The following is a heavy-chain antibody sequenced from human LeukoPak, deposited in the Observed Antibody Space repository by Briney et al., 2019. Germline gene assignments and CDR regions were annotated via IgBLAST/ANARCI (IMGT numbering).Heavy chain of an antibody. Sequence: GGSLRLSCAASGFTFSGSWMSWVRQAPGKGLEWVANINQDGSAKIYLDSVKGRFTISIDRGKNSLYLQMNSLRDEDTAVYYCARELSWSGRDYWGQGTLVTVSS. CDR3: ARELSWSGRDY. J-gene: IGHJ4*02. V-gene: IGHV3-7*01. CDR2: INQDGSAK. D-gene: IGHD3-3*01. CDR1: GFTFSGSW.